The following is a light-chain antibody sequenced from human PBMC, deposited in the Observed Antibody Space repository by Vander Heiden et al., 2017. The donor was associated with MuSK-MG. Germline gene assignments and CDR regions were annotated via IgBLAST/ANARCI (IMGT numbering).Light chain of an antibody. J-gene: IGKJ2*01. CDR2: GAS. CDR3: QQDDSTPHT. V-gene: IGKV4-1*01. Sequence: DIVMTQSPDSLAVSLGERATIDCKSSQTVFSSSNNENYLAWFQQKPGQPPKLLLYGASSRGSGVPDRISGSGSGTDFTLTITSLQIEDVAVYYCQQDDSTPHTFGQGTTLEI. CDR1: QTVFSSSNNENY.